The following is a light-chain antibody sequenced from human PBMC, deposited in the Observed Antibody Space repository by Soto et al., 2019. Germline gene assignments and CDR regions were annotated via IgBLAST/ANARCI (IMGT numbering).Light chain of an antibody. CDR1: QSISTY. CDR2: AAI. V-gene: IGKV1-39*01. Sequence: DIHMTQSPSSLSASVGDRITITCRASQSISTYLNWYQQKPGKAPKLLIIAAISLQSGVPSRFSGRGSGTDFTLTISSLQPEDFATYSCQQTYINSRTFGQGTKVDIK. J-gene: IGKJ1*01. CDR3: QQTYINSRT.